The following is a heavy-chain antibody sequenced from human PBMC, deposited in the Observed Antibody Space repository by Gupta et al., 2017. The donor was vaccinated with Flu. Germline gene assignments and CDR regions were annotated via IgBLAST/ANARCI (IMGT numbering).Heavy chain of an antibody. V-gene: IGHV1-2*02. D-gene: IGHD2-15*01. Sequence: QGQLVQSGAEATKPGASVKGSCKASGYTFTGCYLHWVRQAPGQGLEWMGWINPKRGGTNYAQKFQGRVTMTSDTSISTAYMELSSLRPDDTAIYYCARYCSGGICSFDSWGQGTLVTVSS. CDR3: ARYCSGGICSFDS. CDR1: GYTFTGCY. J-gene: IGHJ4*02. CDR2: INPKRGGT.